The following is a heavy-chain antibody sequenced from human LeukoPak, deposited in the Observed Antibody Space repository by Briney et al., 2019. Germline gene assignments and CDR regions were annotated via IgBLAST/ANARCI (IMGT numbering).Heavy chain of an antibody. V-gene: IGHV3-23*01. D-gene: IGHD6-13*01. CDR2: ISGSGGST. J-gene: IGHJ4*02. CDR1: GFTFSSYA. Sequence: GGSLRLSCAASGFTFSSYAMSWVRQAPGKGLEWVSAISGSGGSTYYADSVKGRFTISRDNSKNTLYLQMNSLRAENTAVYYCAKDKTAAGITYFDYWGQGTLVTVSS. CDR3: AKDKTAAGITYFDY.